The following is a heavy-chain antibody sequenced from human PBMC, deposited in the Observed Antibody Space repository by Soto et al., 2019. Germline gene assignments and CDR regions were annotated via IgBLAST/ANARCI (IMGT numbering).Heavy chain of an antibody. Sequence: GGSLRLSCAASGFTFSSYGMHWVRQAPGKGLEWVAVISYDGSNKYYADSVKGRFTISRDNAKNSLYLQMNSLRAEDTAVYYCARDSNLLDSGYPAHFDSWGQGALVTVSS. CDR1: GFTFSSYG. D-gene: IGHD5-12*01. CDR3: ARDSNLLDSGYPAHFDS. CDR2: ISYDGSNK. V-gene: IGHV3-30*03. J-gene: IGHJ4*02.